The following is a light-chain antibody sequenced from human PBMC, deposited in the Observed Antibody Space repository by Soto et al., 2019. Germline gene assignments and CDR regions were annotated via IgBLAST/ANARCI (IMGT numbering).Light chain of an antibody. J-gene: IGKJ2*01. CDR1: QSVSSSY. CDR3: QQYGSSPPYT. CDR2: GAS. Sequence: EIVLTQSPGTLSLSPGERATLSCRASQSVSSSYLAWYQQKPGQAPRLLIYGASSRATGIPDRFSGSGSGIDFTVTISRLEPEDFAVYYCQQYGSSPPYTFGQGTKLEIK. V-gene: IGKV3-20*01.